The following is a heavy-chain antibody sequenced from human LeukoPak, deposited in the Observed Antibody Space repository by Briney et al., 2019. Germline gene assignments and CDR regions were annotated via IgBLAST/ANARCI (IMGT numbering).Heavy chain of an antibody. V-gene: IGHV1-18*01. D-gene: IGHD4-17*01. CDR2: ISAYNGNT. J-gene: IGHJ3*02. CDR1: GYTFTSYG. CDR3: AKFMTTVTSAFDI. Sequence: ASVKVSCKASGYTFTSYGISWVRQAPGQGLEWMGWISAYNGNTNYAQKLQGRVTMTTDTSTSTAYMELRSLRSDDTAVCYCAKFMTTVTSAFDIWGQGTMVTVSS.